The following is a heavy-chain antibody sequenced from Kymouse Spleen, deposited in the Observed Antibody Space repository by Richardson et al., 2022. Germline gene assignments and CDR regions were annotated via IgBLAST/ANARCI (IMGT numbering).Heavy chain of an antibody. D-gene: IGHD1-26*01. CDR1: GFTFSNAW. J-gene: IGHJ4*02. Sequence: EVQLVESGGGLVKPGGSLRLSCAASGFTFSNAWMSWVRQAPGKGLEWVGRIKSKTDGGTTDYAAPVKGRFTISRDDSKNTLYLQMNSLKTEDTAVYYCTTEGVVGAPYYFDYWGQGTLVTVSS. CDR2: IKSKTDGGTT. V-gene: IGHV3-15*01. CDR3: TTEGVVGAPYYFDY.